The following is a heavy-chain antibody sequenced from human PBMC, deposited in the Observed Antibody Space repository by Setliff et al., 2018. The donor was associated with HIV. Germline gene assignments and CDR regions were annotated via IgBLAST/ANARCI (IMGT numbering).Heavy chain of an antibody. CDR1: GYTFTNFY. CDR2: INPSGGST. V-gene: IGHV1-46*01. CDR3: ARGGQYSGNYLPRDYYMDV. J-gene: IGHJ6*03. D-gene: IGHD1-26*01. Sequence: ASVKVSCKASGYTFTNFYIHWVRQAPGQGLEWLGMINPSGGSTTYAQKFQGRVTMTSDTSTSAVYMDLSSLGSEDTAVYYCARGGQYSGNYLPRDYYMDVWGKGTTVTVSS.